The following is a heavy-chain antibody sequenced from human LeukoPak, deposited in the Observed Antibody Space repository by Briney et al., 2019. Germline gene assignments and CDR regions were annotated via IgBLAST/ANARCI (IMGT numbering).Heavy chain of an antibody. CDR3: ARGRKQWLVLSWPPNWFDP. CDR2: RNQSGSN. CDR1: GDSISSSSYY. V-gene: IGHV4-39*07. J-gene: IGHJ5*02. Sequence: AETLTLTCTVSGDSISSSSYYWGWIPQPPGKGLECIGERNQSGSNNYNPSHKRRVTISVDTSKNQFSLKLSSVTAADTAEYYCARGRKQWLVLSWPPNWFDPWGQGTLVTVSS. D-gene: IGHD6-19*01.